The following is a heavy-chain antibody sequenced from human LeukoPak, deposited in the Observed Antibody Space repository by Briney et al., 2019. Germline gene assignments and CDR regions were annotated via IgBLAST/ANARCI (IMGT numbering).Heavy chain of an antibody. CDR2: IYTSGST. CDR3: ARYGPPRLRGVRGAFDI. J-gene: IGHJ3*02. CDR1: GGSISSGSYY. V-gene: IGHV4-61*02. Sequence: SETLSLTCTVSGGSISSGSYYWSWIRQPAGKGLEWIGRIYTSGSTNYNPSLESRVTISVDTSKNQFSLKLSSVTAADTAVYYCARYGPPRLRGVRGAFDIWGQGTMVTVSS. D-gene: IGHD4-17*01.